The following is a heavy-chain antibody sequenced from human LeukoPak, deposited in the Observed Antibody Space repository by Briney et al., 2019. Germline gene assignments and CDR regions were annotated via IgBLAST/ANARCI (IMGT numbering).Heavy chain of an antibody. J-gene: IGHJ4*02. CDR3: ATGEDYYGSGRSFDY. D-gene: IGHD3-10*01. CDR2: ISAYNGNT. Sequence: GASLKVSCTASGYTFTSYGISWVRQAPGQGLEWMGWISAYNGNTNYAQKLQGRVTMTTDTSTSTAYMELRSLRSDDTAVYYCATGEDYYGSGRSFDYWGQGTLVTVSS. CDR1: GYTFTSYG. V-gene: IGHV1-18*01.